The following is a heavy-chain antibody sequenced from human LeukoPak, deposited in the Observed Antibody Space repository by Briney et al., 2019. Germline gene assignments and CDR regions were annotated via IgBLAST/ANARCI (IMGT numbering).Heavy chain of an antibody. V-gene: IGHV3-23*01. D-gene: IGHD1-26*01. CDR2: ISGGRGGNT. Sequence: PGGSLRLSCAASGFTFSSYAMTWVRQAPGKGLEWVSAISGGRGGNTYYADSVKGRFTVSRDNVKNALYLQLNSLRAEDTALYYCSAFAPSETSELIRYWGQGTLLTVSS. CDR1: GFTFSSYA. J-gene: IGHJ4*02. CDR3: SAFAPSETSELIRY.